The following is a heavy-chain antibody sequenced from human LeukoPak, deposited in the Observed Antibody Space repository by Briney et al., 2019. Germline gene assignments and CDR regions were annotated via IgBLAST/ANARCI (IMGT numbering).Heavy chain of an antibody. J-gene: IGHJ4*02. CDR2: IKQDGSVK. CDR1: GFTFSDYW. CDR3: SSGDEFDY. V-gene: IGHV3-7*01. Sequence: GGSLRLSCAASGFTFSDYWMSWVRQAPGKGLEWVANIKQDGSVKQYVDSVKGRFTISRDNAKNSVYLQMNSLRAEDTAIYYCSSGDEFDYWGQGTLVTVYS. D-gene: IGHD7-27*01.